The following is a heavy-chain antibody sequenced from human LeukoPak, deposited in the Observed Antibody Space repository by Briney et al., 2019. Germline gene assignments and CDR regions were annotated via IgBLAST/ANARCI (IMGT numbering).Heavy chain of an antibody. CDR3: ARNAADCTTSACYDS. D-gene: IGHD2-8*01. CDR1: GFTFSNYA. Sequence: GGSLRLSCAASGFTFSNYAMTWVRQAPGKGLEWVSVFTGNGDTTYYADSLKGRFTISRDNTRNTLYLQMNSLRAEDTAVYHCARNAADCTTSACYDSWGQGTLVTVSS. J-gene: IGHJ4*02. V-gene: IGHV3-23*01. CDR2: FTGNGDTT.